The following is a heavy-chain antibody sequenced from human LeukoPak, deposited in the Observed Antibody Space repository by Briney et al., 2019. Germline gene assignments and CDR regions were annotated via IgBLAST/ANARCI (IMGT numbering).Heavy chain of an antibody. D-gene: IGHD3-10*01. CDR2: IRSSSRTI. V-gene: IGHV3-48*03. CDR1: GFTFSSYE. Sequence: GGSLRLSCAASGFTFSSYEMNWVRQAPGKGLEWVSYIRSSSRTIYYADSVKGRFTISRDNAKNLLYLQMNSLRAEDTAVYYCARLLGWFGELYPDYWGQGTLVTVSS. CDR3: ARLLGWFGELYPDY. J-gene: IGHJ4*02.